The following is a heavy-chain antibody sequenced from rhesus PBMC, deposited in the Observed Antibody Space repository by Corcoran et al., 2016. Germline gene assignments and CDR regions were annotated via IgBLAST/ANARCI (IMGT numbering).Heavy chain of an antibody. Sequence: QVQLQESGPGLVKPSETLSLTCTVSGGSISDSYYWSWIRQPPGQGLEWMGRIYGSGGSNTYNPSRKSRVTSSRDTSKNQFSLRLSSVTAADTAVYYCAREQGSNWGKFDYWGQGVLVTVSS. V-gene: IGHV4-106*01. CDR3: AREQGSNWGKFDY. CDR2: IYGSGGSN. J-gene: IGHJ4*01. D-gene: IGHD7-45*01. CDR1: GGSISDSYY.